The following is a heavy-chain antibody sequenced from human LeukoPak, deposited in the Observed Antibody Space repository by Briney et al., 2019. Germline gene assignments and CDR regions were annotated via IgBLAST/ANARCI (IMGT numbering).Heavy chain of an antibody. J-gene: IGHJ4*02. D-gene: IGHD6-19*01. CDR2: ISGSGGST. CDR3: AKQKKGSGCYDY. CDR1: GLTFSSYA. Sequence: GGSLRLSCAASGLTFSSYAMSWVRQAPGKGLEWVSAISGSGGSTYYADSVKGRFTISRDNSKNTLYLQMNSLRAEDTAVYYCAKQKKGSGCYDYWGQGTLVTVSS. V-gene: IGHV3-23*01.